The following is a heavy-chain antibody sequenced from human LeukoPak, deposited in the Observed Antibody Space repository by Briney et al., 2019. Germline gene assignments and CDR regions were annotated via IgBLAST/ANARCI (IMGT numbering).Heavy chain of an antibody. Sequence: ASAKVSCKVSGYTLTELSMHWVRQAPGKGLEWMGGFDPEDGETIYAQKFQGRVTMTEDTSTDTAYMELSSLRSEDTAVYYCARLSALDRRPGAEYYYYYYGMDVWGQGTTVTVSS. CDR3: ARLSALDRRPGAEYYYYYYGMDV. D-gene: IGHD4/OR15-4a*01. CDR1: GYTLTELS. CDR2: FDPEDGET. J-gene: IGHJ6*02. V-gene: IGHV1-24*01.